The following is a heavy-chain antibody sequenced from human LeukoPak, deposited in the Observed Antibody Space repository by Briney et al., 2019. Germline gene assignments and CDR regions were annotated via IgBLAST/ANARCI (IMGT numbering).Heavy chain of an antibody. V-gene: IGHV3-53*05. D-gene: IGHD6-19*01. CDR2: IYSGGST. CDR3: ARGGTPGYSTGWIDH. Sequence: PGGSLRLSCAASELTVSSNYMSWDRQAPGKGLEWVSVIYSGGSTYYADSVKGRFIISRDNSRNTLYLQMNSLGAEDTAMYHCARGGTPGYSTGWIDHWGQGTLVTVSS. CDR1: ELTVSSNY. J-gene: IGHJ4*02.